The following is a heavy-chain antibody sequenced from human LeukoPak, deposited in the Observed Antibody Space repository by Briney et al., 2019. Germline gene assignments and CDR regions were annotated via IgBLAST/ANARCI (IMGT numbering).Heavy chain of an antibody. Sequence: PGGSLRLSCAASGFTFSSYGMNWVRPAPGKGLVWVSSISSSSSYIYYADSVKGRFTISRDNAKNSLYLQMNSLRAEDTAVYYCAKTYIAARPRGAFDIWGQGTMVTVSS. J-gene: IGHJ3*02. CDR3: AKTYIAARPRGAFDI. V-gene: IGHV3-21*01. D-gene: IGHD6-6*01. CDR1: GFTFSSYG. CDR2: ISSSSSYI.